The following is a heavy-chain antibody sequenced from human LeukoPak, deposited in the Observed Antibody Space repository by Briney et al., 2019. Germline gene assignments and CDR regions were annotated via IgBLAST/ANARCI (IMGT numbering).Heavy chain of an antibody. D-gene: IGHD5-12*01. CDR3: ARGGWLGYIVATITFDY. CDR2: INPNSGGT. V-gene: IGHV1-2*02. J-gene: IGHJ4*02. CDR1: GYTFTGYY. Sequence: GASVKVSCKASGYTFTGYYMHWLRQAPGQGLEWMGWINPNSGGTNYAQKFQGRVTMTRDTSISTAYMELSRLRSDDTAVYYCARGGWLGYIVATITFDYWGQGTLVTVSS.